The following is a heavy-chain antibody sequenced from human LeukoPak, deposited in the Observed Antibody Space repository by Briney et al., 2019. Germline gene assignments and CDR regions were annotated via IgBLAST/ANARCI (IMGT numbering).Heavy chain of an antibody. J-gene: IGHJ6*02. CDR3: ARRTPLGNYYYGMDV. Sequence: GESLKISCKGSGYSFTSYWIGWVRQMPGKGLEWMGIIYPGDFDTRYSPSFQGQVTISADKSISTAYLQWSNLKASDTAMYYCARRTPLGNYYYGMDVWGQGTTVTVSS. CDR2: IYPGDFDT. V-gene: IGHV5-51*01. D-gene: IGHD3-16*01. CDR1: GYSFTSYW.